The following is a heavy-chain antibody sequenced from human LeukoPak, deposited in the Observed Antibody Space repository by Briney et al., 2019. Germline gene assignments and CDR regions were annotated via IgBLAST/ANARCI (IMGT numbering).Heavy chain of an antibody. Sequence: SETLSLTWAVADYSISSDYYWGWIRQPPGKGLEWIGYIYYSGSTNYNPSLKSRVTISVDTSKNQFSLKLSSVTAADTAVYYCARPETAVIAAAGTPEYFQHWGQGTLVTVSS. CDR3: ARPETAVIAAAGTPEYFQH. CDR2: IYYSGST. CDR1: DYSISSDYY. D-gene: IGHD6-13*01. J-gene: IGHJ1*01. V-gene: IGHV4-38-2*01.